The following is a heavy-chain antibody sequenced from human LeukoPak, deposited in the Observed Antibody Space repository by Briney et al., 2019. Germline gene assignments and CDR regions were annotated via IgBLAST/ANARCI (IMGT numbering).Heavy chain of an antibody. V-gene: IGHV4-4*07. Sequence: PSETLSLTCSVSGASITRYYWTWIRQPVGKGLEWFGRLYTNGTVNYNPSLRSRVTMSRDTSRNQFSLKLTSVTAADTAVYYCARLLGSSGYAGDWYFDLWGPGALVTVSS. D-gene: IGHD3-22*01. CDR3: ARLLGSSGYAGDWYFDL. CDR2: LYTNGTV. CDR1: GASITRYY. J-gene: IGHJ2*01.